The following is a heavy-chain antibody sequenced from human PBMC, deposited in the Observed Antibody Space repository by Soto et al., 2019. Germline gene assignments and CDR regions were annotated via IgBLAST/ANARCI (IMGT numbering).Heavy chain of an antibody. Sequence: QVQLVQSGAEVKKPEASVKVSCKASGYTFTSYAMHWVRQAPGQRLEWMGWINAGNGNTKYSQKFQGRVTITRDTAASTAYMELSSLRSADTAVYYCARAAPFYYYYGMDVWCQGTTVTVSS. CDR3: ARAAPFYYYYGMDV. CDR2: INAGNGNT. CDR1: GYTFTSYA. J-gene: IGHJ6*02. V-gene: IGHV1-3*01.